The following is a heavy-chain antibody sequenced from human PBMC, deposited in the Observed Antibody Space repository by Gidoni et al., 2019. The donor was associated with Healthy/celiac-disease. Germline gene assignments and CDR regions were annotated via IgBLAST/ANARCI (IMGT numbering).Heavy chain of an antibody. CDR3: ARDGHARAGTAPSN. CDR2: ISYDGSNK. J-gene: IGHJ3*01. CDR1: GFTFSSYA. D-gene: IGHD1-1*01. Sequence: QVQLVESGGGVVQPGRSLRLSCAASGFTFSSYAMHWVRQAPGKGLEWVAVISYDGSNKYYADSVKGRFTISRDNSKNTLYLQMNSLRAEDTAVYYCARDGHARAGTAPSNWGQGTMVTVSS. V-gene: IGHV3-30-3*01.